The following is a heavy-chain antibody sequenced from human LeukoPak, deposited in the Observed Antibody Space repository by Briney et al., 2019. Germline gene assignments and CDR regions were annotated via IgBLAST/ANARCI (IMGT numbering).Heavy chain of an antibody. CDR2: ISYDGSNK. Sequence: GGSLRLSCAASGFTFSSYGMHWVRQAPGKGLEWVAVISYDGSNKYYADSVKGRFTISRDNSKNTLYLQMNSLRAEDTAVYYCAKLWGDYVNYWGQGTLVTVSS. V-gene: IGHV3-30*18. D-gene: IGHD2-21*01. CDR1: GFTFSSYG. J-gene: IGHJ4*02. CDR3: AKLWGDYVNY.